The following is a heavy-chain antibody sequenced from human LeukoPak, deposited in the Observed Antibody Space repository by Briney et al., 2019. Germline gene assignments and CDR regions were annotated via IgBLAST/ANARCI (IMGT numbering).Heavy chain of an antibody. J-gene: IGHJ4*02. CDR3: AKDYYDSSGYYGPFDY. V-gene: IGHV3-33*06. CDR2: IWYDGSNK. Sequence: GGSLRLSCAASGFTFSSYGMHWVRQAPGKGLEWVAAIWYDGSNKYYADSVKGRFTISRDNSKNTLYLQMNSLRAEDTAVYYCAKDYYDSSGYYGPFDYWGQGTLVTVSS. D-gene: IGHD3-22*01. CDR1: GFTFSSYG.